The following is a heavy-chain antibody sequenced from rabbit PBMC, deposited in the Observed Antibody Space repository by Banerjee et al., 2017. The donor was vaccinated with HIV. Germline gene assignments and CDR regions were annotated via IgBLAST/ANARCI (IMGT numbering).Heavy chain of an antibody. CDR2: IGAGSSGST. CDR3: ARNYDL. CDR1: GFSFSSGYW. V-gene: IGHV1S40*01. Sequence: QSLEESGRDLVKPGASLTLTCTASGFSFSSGYWICWVRQASGKGLEWIACIGAGSSGSTYYASWAKGRFTISKTSSTTVTLQMTSLTAADTATYFCARNYDLWGPGTLVTVS. J-gene: IGHJ4*01. D-gene: IGHD2-1*01.